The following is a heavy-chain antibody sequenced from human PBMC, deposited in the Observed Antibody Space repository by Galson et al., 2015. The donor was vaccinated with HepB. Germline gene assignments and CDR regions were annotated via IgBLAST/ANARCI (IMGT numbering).Heavy chain of an antibody. V-gene: IGHV3-53*01. CDR2: IYSGGST. Sequence: LRLSCAASGFTVSSNYMSWVRQAPGKGLEWVSVIYSGGSTYYADSVKGRFTISRDNSKNTLYLQMNSLRAEDTAVYYCARVSGRRYFDYWGQGTLVTVSS. CDR1: GFTVSSNY. J-gene: IGHJ4*02. CDR3: ARVSGRRYFDY.